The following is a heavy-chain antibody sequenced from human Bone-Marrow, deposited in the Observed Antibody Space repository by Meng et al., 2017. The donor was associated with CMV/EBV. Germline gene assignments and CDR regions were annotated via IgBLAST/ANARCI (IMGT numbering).Heavy chain of an antibody. CDR2: ISDDSRSE. D-gene: IGHD2-21*02. CDR1: GFSFSNYY. J-gene: IGHJ4*02. Sequence: GGSLRLSCAASGFSFSNYYMNWVRQAPGKGLEWVSYISDDSRSEGYADSVKGRFTISRDNAKNSLYLQMNSLRAEDTAVYFCARDYTCTADCYIGDVHDWGQGDLVNVSS. V-gene: IGHV3-48*04. CDR3: ARDYTCTADCYIGDVHD.